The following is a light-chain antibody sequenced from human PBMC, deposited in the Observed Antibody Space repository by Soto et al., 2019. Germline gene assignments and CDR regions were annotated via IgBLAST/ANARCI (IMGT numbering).Light chain of an antibody. CDR2: AAS. V-gene: IGKV1-39*01. CDR3: QQSYNTPVT. Sequence: DIQMTQSPSSLSAFVGDRFTITCRASQDIRNELVWYQLKPGKAPKLLIYAASSLQGGVPSRFSGRGSGTDFTLTIHSLQPEDFATYYCQQSYNTPVTFGQGTRVEIK. CDR1: QDIRNE. J-gene: IGKJ5*01.